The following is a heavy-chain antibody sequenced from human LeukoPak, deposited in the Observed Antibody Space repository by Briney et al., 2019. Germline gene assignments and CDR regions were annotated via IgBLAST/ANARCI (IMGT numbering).Heavy chain of an antibody. V-gene: IGHV3-21*01. Sequence: GGSLRLSCAASGFTFSSYSMNWVLQAPGKGLEWVSSISSSSSYIYYADSVKGRFTISRDNAKNSLYLQMNSLRAEDTAVYYCARDSLSYSGSNPDYWGQGTLVTVSS. CDR1: GFTFSSYS. D-gene: IGHD1-26*01. J-gene: IGHJ4*02. CDR3: ARDSLSYSGSNPDY. CDR2: ISSSSSYI.